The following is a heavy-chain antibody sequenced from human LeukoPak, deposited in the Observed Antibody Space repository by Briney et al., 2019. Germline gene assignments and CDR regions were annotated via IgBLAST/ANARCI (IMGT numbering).Heavy chain of an antibody. Sequence: GGSLRLSCAASGFTFSSYSMNWVRQAPGKGLEWVSYISSSSSTIYYADSVKGRFTISRDNAKNSLYLQMNSLRAEDTAMYYCASMVKTPQWLVREDYWGQGTLVTVSS. CDR3: ASMVKTPQWLVREDY. V-gene: IGHV3-48*01. CDR2: ISSSSSTI. D-gene: IGHD6-19*01. J-gene: IGHJ4*02. CDR1: GFTFSSYS.